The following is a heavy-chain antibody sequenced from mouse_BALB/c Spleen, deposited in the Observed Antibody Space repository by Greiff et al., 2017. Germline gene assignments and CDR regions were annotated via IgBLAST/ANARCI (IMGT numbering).Heavy chain of an antibody. D-gene: IGHD4-1*01. CDR2: IDPANGNT. CDR3: ALSWDGTTWFAY. CDR1: GFNIKDTY. Sequence: EVQLQQSGAELVKPGASVKLSCTASGFNIKDTYMHWVKQRPEQGLEWIGRIDPANGNTKYDPKFQGKATITADTSSNTAYLQLSSLTSEDTAVYYCALSWDGTTWFAYWGQGTLVTVSA. J-gene: IGHJ3*01. V-gene: IGHV14-3*02.